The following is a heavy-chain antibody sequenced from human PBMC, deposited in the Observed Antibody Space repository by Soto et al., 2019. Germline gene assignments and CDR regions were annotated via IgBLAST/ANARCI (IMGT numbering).Heavy chain of an antibody. CDR3: AKDGDPDYSYHYYMGV. CDR2: ISGSGGST. CDR1: GFTFSSYA. D-gene: IGHD4-17*01. Sequence: EVQLLESGGVLVQPGGSLRLSCAASGFTFSSYAMSWVRQAPGKGLEWVSAISGSGGSTYYADSVKGRFTISRDNSKNKLDLQMNSLRAEDTAVYYCAKDGDPDYSYHYYMGVWGKGTTVTVSS. V-gene: IGHV3-23*01. J-gene: IGHJ6*03.